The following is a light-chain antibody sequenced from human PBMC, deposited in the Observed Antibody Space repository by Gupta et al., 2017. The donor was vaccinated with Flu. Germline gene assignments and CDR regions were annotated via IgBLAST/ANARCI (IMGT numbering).Light chain of an antibody. V-gene: IGKV3-20*01. CDR2: GAL. CDR1: QSVSDSH. Sequence: IVLTQSPGTLSLSPGDRATLSCRASQSVSDSHLAWYQQKPGQAPRLLIYGALSRATGIPDRFSGSGSGTDLTLTISRLEPEDFAVYYCQQFDTSPWTFGQGTKVEIK. J-gene: IGKJ1*01. CDR3: QQFDTSPWT.